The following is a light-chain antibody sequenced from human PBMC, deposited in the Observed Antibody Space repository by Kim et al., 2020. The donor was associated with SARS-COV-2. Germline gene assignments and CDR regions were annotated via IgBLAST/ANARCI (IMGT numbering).Light chain of an antibody. V-gene: IGLV1-44*01. CDR3: AAWDDSLNGSYV. CDR2: SNN. CDR1: SSNIGSNT. Sequence: QSVLTQPPSESGTPGQRVTISCSGSSSNIGSNTVNWYQQLPGTAPKLLIYSNNQRPSGVRDRFSGSKSGTSASLAISGLQSEDEADYYCAAWDDSLNGSYVFGTGTKVTVL. J-gene: IGLJ1*01.